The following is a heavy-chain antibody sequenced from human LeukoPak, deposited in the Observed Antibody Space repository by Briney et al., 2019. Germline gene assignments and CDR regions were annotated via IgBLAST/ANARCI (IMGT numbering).Heavy chain of an antibody. CDR1: GFTFSSYA. D-gene: IGHD3-3*01. J-gene: IGHJ4*02. Sequence: GGSLRLSCAASGFTFSSYAMSWVRQAPGKGLEWVAVISYDGTNKYYADSVKGRFTISRDNSESTLYLQMNSLRAEDTAVYYCAKENDFVYWGQGTLVTVSS. CDR3: AKENDFVY. CDR2: ISYDGTNK. V-gene: IGHV3-30*18.